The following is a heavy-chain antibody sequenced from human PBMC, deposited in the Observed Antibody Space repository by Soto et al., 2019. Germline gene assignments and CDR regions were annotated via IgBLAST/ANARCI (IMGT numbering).Heavy chain of an antibody. J-gene: IGHJ4*02. D-gene: IGHD6-19*01. CDR3: ARDRYSGGY. CDR1: GGSISSYY. CDR2: IYYSGST. V-gene: IGHV4-59*01. Sequence: SDTLCLPCTVSGGSISSYYWRWIRQPPGKGLEWIGYIYYSGSTNYNPSLKSRVTISVDTSKNQFSLKLTSVTAADTAVYYCARDRYSGGYWGQGTLVTVSS.